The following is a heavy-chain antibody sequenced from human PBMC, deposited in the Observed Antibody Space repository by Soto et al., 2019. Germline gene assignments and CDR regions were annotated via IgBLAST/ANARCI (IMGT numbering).Heavy chain of an antibody. V-gene: IGHV4-59*01. J-gene: IGHJ4*02. Sequence: SETLCLTCTVSGGSIGSYYWSWIRQPPGKGLEWIGYIYYSGSTNYNPSLKSRVTISVDTSKNQFSLKLSSVTAADTAVYYCARVVPAAPIFDYWGQGTLVTVSS. CDR1: GGSIGSYY. CDR3: ARVVPAAPIFDY. CDR2: IYYSGST. D-gene: IGHD2-2*01.